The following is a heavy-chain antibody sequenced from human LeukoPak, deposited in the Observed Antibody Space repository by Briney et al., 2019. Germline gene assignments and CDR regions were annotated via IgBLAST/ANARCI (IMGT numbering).Heavy chain of an antibody. J-gene: IGHJ4*02. V-gene: IGHV3-74*01. D-gene: IGHD3-22*01. CDR1: GFTFSSYW. CDR2: LSPDGGTI. Sequence: GGSLRLSCVVSGFTFSSYWMHWVRQAPGKGLVWVSRLSPDGGTIDYSDSVRGRFTISRDNAKDTLYLQMNSLRAEDTAVYYCARDYDSSPDYWGQGTLVTVSS. CDR3: ARDYDSSPDY.